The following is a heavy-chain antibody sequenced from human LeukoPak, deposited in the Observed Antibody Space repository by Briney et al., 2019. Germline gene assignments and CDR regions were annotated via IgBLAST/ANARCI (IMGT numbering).Heavy chain of an antibody. J-gene: IGHJ6*03. CDR2: IYSGGST. V-gene: IGHV3-53*05. CDR1: GFTVSSNY. CDR3: ANTPNDYVWGTYGYYYMDV. D-gene: IGHD3-16*01. Sequence: SGGSLRLSCAASGFTVSSNYMSWVRQAPGKGLEWVSVIYSGGSTYYADSVKGRFTISRDNSKNTLYLQMNSLRAEDTAVYYCANTPNDYVWGTYGYYYMDVWGKGTTVTISS.